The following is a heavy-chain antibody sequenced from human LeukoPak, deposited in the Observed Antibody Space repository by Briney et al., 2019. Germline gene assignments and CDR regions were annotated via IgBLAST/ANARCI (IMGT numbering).Heavy chain of an antibody. D-gene: IGHD3/OR15-3a*01. V-gene: IGHV3-23*01. CDR3: ARDLRKSADYYFDY. CDR2: ISANGGST. CDR1: GFTISTYA. Sequence: PGGSLRLSCAASGFTISTYAMTWVRQAPGKGLEWVSSISANGGSTFCADSVKGRFAISRDNSKNTLYLQMSSLRVEDTAMYYCARDLRKSADYYFDYWGQGTLVTVSS. J-gene: IGHJ4*02.